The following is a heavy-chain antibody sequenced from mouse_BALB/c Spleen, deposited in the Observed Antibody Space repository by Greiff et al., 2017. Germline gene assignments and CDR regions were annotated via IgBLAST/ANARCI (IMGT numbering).Heavy chain of an antibody. J-gene: IGHJ3*01. CDR2: IYPGDGDT. V-gene: IGHV1-80*01. D-gene: IGHD2-12*01. CDR1: GYAFSSYW. CDR3: SRSPYDGRGFAY. Sequence: QVQLQQSGAELVRPGSSVKISCKASGYAFSSYWMNWVKQRPGQGLEWIGQIYPGDGDTNYNGKFKGKATLTVDKSSSTAYMQLSSLTSEDSAVYDCSRSPYDGRGFAYWGQGTLVTVSA.